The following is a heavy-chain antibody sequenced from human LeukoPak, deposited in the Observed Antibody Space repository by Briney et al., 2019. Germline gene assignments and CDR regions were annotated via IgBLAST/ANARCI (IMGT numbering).Heavy chain of an antibody. V-gene: IGHV1-18*01. Sequence: ASVKVSCKASGYTFSSYGISRVRQAPGQGLEWMGWIAIYDDYTNYAHKLQGRITMTTDTSTTTAYMELRSLRSDDTAMYYCARGGPDTLAGNVGDYWGQGTLVTVSS. CDR2: IAIYDDYT. CDR1: GYTFSSYG. J-gene: IGHJ4*02. CDR3: ARGGPDTLAGNVGDY. D-gene: IGHD5-18*01.